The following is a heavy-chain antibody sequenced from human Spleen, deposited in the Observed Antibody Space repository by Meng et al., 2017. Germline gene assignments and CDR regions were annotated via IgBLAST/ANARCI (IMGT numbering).Heavy chain of an antibody. CDR2: INHSGST. J-gene: IGHJ4*02. CDR3: ARGPTTMAHDFDY. V-gene: IGHV4-34*01. CDR1: GGSFSDYY. Sequence: VQLQQWVEGLLRPSVTLSLTCVVSGGSFSDYYWSWLRQPPGKGLEWIGEINHSGSTNYNPSLESRATISVDTSQNNLSLKLSSVTAADSAAYYCARGPTTMAHDFDYWGQGTLVTVSS. D-gene: IGHD4-11*01.